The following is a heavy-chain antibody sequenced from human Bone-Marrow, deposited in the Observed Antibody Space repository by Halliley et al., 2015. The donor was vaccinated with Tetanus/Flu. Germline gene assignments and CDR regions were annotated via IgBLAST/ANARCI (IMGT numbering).Heavy chain of an antibody. CDR3: VRHWGSYSYGDILGPFVD. D-gene: IGHD5-18*01. J-gene: IGHJ4*02. V-gene: IGHV4-39*01. Sequence: LRLSCNVSGSTISSSNYHWGWIRQSPGKGLEWIGSVYYDGDTYYNPSLKSRVAISVDTSTNRFSLRLTSVTAADAAVFYCVRHWGSYSYGDILGPFVDWGLGIHVIVS. CDR1: GSTISSSNYH. CDR2: VYYDGDT.